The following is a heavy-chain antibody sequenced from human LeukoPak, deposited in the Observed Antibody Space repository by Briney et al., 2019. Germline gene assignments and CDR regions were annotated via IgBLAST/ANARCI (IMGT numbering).Heavy chain of an antibody. J-gene: IGHJ4*02. Sequence: ASVKVSCKASGYTFTSYGISWVRQAPGKGLEWMGWISAYNGNTNYAQKLQGRVTMTTDTSTSTAYMELRSLRSDDTAVYYCARSFSRRYSGYDLDYWGQGTLVTVSS. CDR3: ARSFSRRYSGYDLDY. CDR1: GYTFTSYG. CDR2: ISAYNGNT. D-gene: IGHD5-12*01. V-gene: IGHV1-18*01.